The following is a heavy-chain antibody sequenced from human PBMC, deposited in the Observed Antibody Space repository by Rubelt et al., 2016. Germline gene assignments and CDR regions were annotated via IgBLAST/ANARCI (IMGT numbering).Heavy chain of an antibody. CDR1: GFTFSSYS. CDR2: ISSSSSYI. V-gene: IGHV3-21*01. J-gene: IGHJ6*03. CDR3: ASLGGSGSYYNPYYMDV. Sequence: EVQLVESGGGLVKPGGSLRLSCAASGFTFSSYSMNWVRQAPGKGLEWVSSISSSSSYIYYADSVKGRFTISRVNAKNSLYLQMNSLRAEDTAVYYCASLGGSGSYYNPYYMDVWGKGTTVTVSS. D-gene: IGHD1-26*01.